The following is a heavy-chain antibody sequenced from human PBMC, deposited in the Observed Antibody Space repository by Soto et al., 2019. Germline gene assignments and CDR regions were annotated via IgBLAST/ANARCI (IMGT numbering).Heavy chain of an antibody. CDR2: ISSSSSTI. D-gene: IGHD2-2*01. CDR1: GFTFSSYS. Sequence: PGGSLRLSCAASGFTFSSYSMNWVRQAPGKGLEWVSYISSSSSTIYYADSVKGRFTISRDNAKNSLYLQMNSLRDEDTAVYYCARDPGYCSSTSCYDYYYYYGMDVWGQGTTVTVSS. V-gene: IGHV3-48*02. J-gene: IGHJ6*02. CDR3: ARDPGYCSSTSCYDYYYYYGMDV.